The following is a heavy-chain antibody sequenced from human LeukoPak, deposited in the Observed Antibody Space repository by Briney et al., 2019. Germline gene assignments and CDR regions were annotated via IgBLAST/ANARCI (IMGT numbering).Heavy chain of an antibody. D-gene: IGHD7-27*01. CDR3: TRSGDGAFDN. CDR2: ISYSSDTT. V-gene: IGHV3-48*04. Sequence: GGSLRLSCAASGFTFSIYAMNWVRQTPGKGLEWVSYISYSSDTTYYADSVKGRFTISRDNAKNSRYLQMNSLRVEDSAVYYCTRSGDGAFDNWGQGTMVTVSS. CDR1: GFTFSIYA. J-gene: IGHJ3*02.